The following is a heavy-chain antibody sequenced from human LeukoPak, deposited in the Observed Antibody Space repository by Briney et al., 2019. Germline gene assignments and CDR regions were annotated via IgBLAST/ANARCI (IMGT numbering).Heavy chain of an antibody. CDR3: ARGVYYYDSSGYRSSYSWFDP. Sequence: ASVKVSCKASGYTFTGYYMHWVRQAPGQGLEWMGWINPNSGGTNYAQKFQGRVTMTRDTSISTAYMELSRLRSDDTAVYYCARGVYYYDSSGYRSSYSWFDPWGQGTLVTVSS. CDR2: INPNSGGT. J-gene: IGHJ5*02. V-gene: IGHV1-2*02. D-gene: IGHD3-22*01. CDR1: GYTFTGYY.